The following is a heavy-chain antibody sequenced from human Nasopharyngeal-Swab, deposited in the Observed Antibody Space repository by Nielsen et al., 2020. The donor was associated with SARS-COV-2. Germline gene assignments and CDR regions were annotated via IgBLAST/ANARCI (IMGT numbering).Heavy chain of an antibody. Sequence: GESLKISCAASGFTFSSYWMSWVRRAPGKGPEWVAHIKQSGSGQYYVDSVKGRFTISRDNAKNSLSLQMNSLRAEDTAVYYCARYCSTTSCPRGFDYWGQGTLVTVSS. D-gene: IGHD2-2*01. CDR2: IKQSGSGQ. CDR1: GFTFSSYW. V-gene: IGHV3-7*01. J-gene: IGHJ4*02. CDR3: ARYCSTTSCPRGFDY.